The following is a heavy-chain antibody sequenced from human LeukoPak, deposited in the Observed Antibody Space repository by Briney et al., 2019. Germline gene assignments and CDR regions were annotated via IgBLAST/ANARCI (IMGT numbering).Heavy chain of an antibody. J-gene: IGHJ4*02. V-gene: IGHV1-18*01. CDR1: GGTFSSYG. D-gene: IGHD3-3*01. CDR3: ARDDYDFWSGYPAPIDY. CDR2: ISAYNGNT. Sequence: ASAKVSCKASGGTFSSYGISWVRQAPGQGLEWMGWISAYNGNTNYAQKLQGRITMTTDTSTSTAYMELRSLRSDDTAVYYCARDDYDFWSGYPAPIDYWGQGTLVTVSS.